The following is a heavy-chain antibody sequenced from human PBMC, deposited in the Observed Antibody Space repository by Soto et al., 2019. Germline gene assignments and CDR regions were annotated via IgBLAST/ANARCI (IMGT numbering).Heavy chain of an antibody. D-gene: IGHD3-22*01. CDR2: ISGSGGST. Sequence: GGSLRLSCAASGFTFSSYAMSWVRQAPGKGLEWVSAISGSGGSTYYADSVKDRFTISRDNSKNTLYLQMNSLRAEDTAVYYCAKVNYYDSSGSEDAFDIWGQGTMVTVSS. CDR1: GFTFSSYA. CDR3: AKVNYYDSSGSEDAFDI. V-gene: IGHV3-23*01. J-gene: IGHJ3*02.